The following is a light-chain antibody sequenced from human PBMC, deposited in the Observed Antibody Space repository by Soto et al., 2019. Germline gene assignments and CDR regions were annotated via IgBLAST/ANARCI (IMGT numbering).Light chain of an antibody. CDR2: AAS. Sequence: DIQLTQSPSFLSASVGDRVTITCRASQGISSYLAWYQQKPGKAPKLLIYAASTLESAVSSKFSGSGSGTEFTLTISSLQPEDFATYYCQQLNSYPRTFGQGTKVEIK. V-gene: IGKV1-9*01. J-gene: IGKJ1*01. CDR1: QGISSY. CDR3: QQLNSYPRT.